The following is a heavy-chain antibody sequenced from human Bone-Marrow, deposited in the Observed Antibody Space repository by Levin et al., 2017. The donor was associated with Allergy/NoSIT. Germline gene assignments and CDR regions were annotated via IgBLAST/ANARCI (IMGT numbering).Heavy chain of an antibody. CDR2: IYPGDSDT. CDR1: GYSFTSYW. CDR3: AGTYYYDSSGYYYGFDY. J-gene: IGHJ4*02. Sequence: GESLKISCKGSGYSFTSYWIGWVRQMPGKGLEWMGIIYPGDSDTRYSPSFQGQVTISADKSISTAYLQWSSLKASDTAMYYCAGTYYYDSSGYYYGFDYWGQGTLVTVSS. V-gene: IGHV5-51*01. D-gene: IGHD3-22*01.